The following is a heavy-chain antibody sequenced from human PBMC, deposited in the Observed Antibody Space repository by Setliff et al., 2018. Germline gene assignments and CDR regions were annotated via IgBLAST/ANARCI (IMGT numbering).Heavy chain of an antibody. CDR1: DGSLSTYY. D-gene: IGHD5-12*01. Sequence: SETLSLTCTVSDGSLSTYYWSWIRQPPGKGLEFIGYVYYSGTANYSPSLRSRRTISVDTSKNQFSRKLRSVTAADTAVYYCARGGTFRYFDFWGQGALVTVSS. CDR2: VYYSGTA. CDR3: ARGGTFRYFDF. J-gene: IGHJ4*02. V-gene: IGHV4-59*01.